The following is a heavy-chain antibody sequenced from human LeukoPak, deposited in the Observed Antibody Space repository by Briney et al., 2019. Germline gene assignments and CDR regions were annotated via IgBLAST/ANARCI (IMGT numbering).Heavy chain of an antibody. CDR1: GFSCSSYW. CDR2: INEDGSEK. V-gene: IGHV3-7*01. J-gene: IGHJ4*02. CDR3: ARVSVGAPAFDY. D-gene: IGHD1-26*01. Sequence: PGGSLRLSCLASGFSCSSYWMSWVRQAPGKGLEWVAHINEDGSEKYYVDSVKGRFFISRDNAAKSLSLQMNRLRDADTAVYYCARVSVGAPAFDYWGQGNLATVSS.